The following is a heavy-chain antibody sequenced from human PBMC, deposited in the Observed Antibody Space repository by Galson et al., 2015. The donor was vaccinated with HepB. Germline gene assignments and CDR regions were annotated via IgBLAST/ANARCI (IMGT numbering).Heavy chain of an antibody. CDR1: GGTFSSYA. CDR2: IIPIFGTA. CDR3: ARGTMVRGALDY. J-gene: IGHJ4*02. Sequence: SVKVSCKASGGTFSSYATSWVRQAPGQGLEWMGGIIPIFGTANYAQKFQGRVTITADESTSTAYMELSSLRSEDTAVYYCARGTMVRGALDYWGQGTLVTVSS. V-gene: IGHV1-69*13. D-gene: IGHD3-10*01.